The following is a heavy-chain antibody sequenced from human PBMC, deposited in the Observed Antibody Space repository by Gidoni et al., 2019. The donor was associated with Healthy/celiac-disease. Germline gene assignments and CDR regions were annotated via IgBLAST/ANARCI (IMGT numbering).Heavy chain of an antibody. CDR2: ISGSGGST. J-gene: IGHJ6*02. Sequence: EVQLLESGGGLVQPGGSLRLSCAASGFTFSSYAMSWVRQAPGKGLEWVSAISGSGGSTYYADSVKGRFTISRDNSKNTLYLQMNSLRAEDTAVYYCAKVRYSSSWSQNYYGMDVWGQGTTVTVSS. CDR3: AKVRYSSSWSQNYYGMDV. CDR1: GFTFSSYA. D-gene: IGHD6-13*01. V-gene: IGHV3-23*01.